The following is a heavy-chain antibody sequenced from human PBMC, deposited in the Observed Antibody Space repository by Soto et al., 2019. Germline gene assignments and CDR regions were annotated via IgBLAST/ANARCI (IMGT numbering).Heavy chain of an antibody. D-gene: IGHD6-13*01. CDR3: AKGDGFGYSSSWFNPYYYYGMDV. Sequence: GGSLRLSCAASGFTFSSYGMHWVRQAPGKGLEGVAVISYDGSNKYYADSVKGRFTISRDNSKNTLYLQMNRLRAEDTAVYYCAKGDGFGYSSSWFNPYYYYGMDVWGQGTTVTVSS. V-gene: IGHV3-30*18. CDR2: ISYDGSNK. J-gene: IGHJ6*02. CDR1: GFTFSSYG.